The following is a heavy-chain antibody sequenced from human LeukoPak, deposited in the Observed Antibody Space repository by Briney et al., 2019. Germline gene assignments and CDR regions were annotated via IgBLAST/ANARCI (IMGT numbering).Heavy chain of an antibody. CDR2: INPNTGAT. CDR1: GYTFTAYY. CDR3: ARDDNFQFDS. V-gene: IGHV1-2*02. D-gene: IGHD1-1*01. J-gene: IGHJ4*02. Sequence: ASVRVSCKASGYTFTAYYMHWVRPAPGQGLEWMGWINPNTGATNYAQKFQGRVTMTRDTSINTAYMDLSRLTSGDTALYYCARDDNFQFDSWGQGTLVTVSS.